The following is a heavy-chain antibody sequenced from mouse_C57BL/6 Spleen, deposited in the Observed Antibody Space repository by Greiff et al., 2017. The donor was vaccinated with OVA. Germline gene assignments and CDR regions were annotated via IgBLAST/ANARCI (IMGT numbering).Heavy chain of an antibody. CDR1: GYSFTGYY. CDR3: ARRDLSYYFDY. CDR2: INPSTGGT. Sequence: EVQLQQSGPELVKPGASVKISCKASGYSFTGYYMNWVKQSPEKSLEWIGEINPSTGGTTYNQKFKAKATLTVDKSSSTAYMQLKSLTSEDSAVYYCARRDLSYYFDYWGQGTTLTVSS. J-gene: IGHJ2*01. D-gene: IGHD3-3*01. V-gene: IGHV1-42*01.